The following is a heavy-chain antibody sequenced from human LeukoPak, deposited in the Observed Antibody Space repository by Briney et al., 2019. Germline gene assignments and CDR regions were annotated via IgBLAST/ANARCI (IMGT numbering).Heavy chain of an antibody. Sequence: ASVKVSCKASGYTFTSYAMHWVRQAPGQRLGWMGWINAGNGNTKYSQKFQGRVTITRDTSASTAYMELSSLRSEDTAVYYCARGSWRDCSGGSCSYYFDYWGQGTLVTVSS. D-gene: IGHD2-15*01. V-gene: IGHV1-3*01. CDR3: ARGSWRDCSGGSCSYYFDY. CDR1: GYTFTSYA. J-gene: IGHJ4*02. CDR2: INAGNGNT.